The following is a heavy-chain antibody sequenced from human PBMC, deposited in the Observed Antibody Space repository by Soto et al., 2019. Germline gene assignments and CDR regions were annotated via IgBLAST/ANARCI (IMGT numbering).Heavy chain of an antibody. D-gene: IGHD6-13*01. CDR3: ASKHSSRAFDY. CDR2: INSDGSST. V-gene: IGHV3-74*01. J-gene: IGHJ4*02. Sequence: EVQLVESGGGLVQPGGSLRLSCAASGFTFSSYWMHWVRQAPGKGLVWVSRINSDGSSTTYADSVKGRFTISRDNAKNMVYLQMTSLRAEDTAVYYCASKHSSRAFDYWGQGTLVTVSS. CDR1: GFTFSSYW.